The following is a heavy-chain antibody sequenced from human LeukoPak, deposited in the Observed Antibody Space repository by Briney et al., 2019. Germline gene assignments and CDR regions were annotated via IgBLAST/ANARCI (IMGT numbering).Heavy chain of an antibody. J-gene: IGHJ3*02. CDR2: IIPIYGTS. V-gene: IGHV1-69*13. Sequence: SVKVSCKASGDTFSSYAFSWVRQAPGQRLEWMGGIIPIYGTSNYAQKFQGRVTITADESTNTVYMELRSLRSEDTAVYYCARPNWNYTYDTFDIWGQGTMVTVSS. CDR3: ARPNWNYTYDTFDI. D-gene: IGHD1-7*01. CDR1: GDTFSSYA.